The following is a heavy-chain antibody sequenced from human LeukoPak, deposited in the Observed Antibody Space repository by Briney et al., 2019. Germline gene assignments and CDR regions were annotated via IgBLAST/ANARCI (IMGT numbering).Heavy chain of an antibody. D-gene: IGHD3-16*01. CDR1: GFTFSSYA. CDR2: VDQDGSEK. CDR3: ARGWASSRRKAFDI. J-gene: IGHJ3*02. V-gene: IGHV3-7*03. Sequence: GGSLRLSCAASGFTFSSYAMSWVRQAPGKGLEWVANVDQDGSEKYYVGSVKGRFTISRDNAKNSLYLQMNSLRVEDTAVYYCARGWASSRRKAFDIWGQGTMVTVSS.